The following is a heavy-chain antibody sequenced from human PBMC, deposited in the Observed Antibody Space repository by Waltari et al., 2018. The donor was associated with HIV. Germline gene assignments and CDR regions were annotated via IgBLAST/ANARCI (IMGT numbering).Heavy chain of an antibody. V-gene: IGHV1-18*01. Sequence: QVQLVQSGAEVKKPGASAKGSCKASGYTFPSYGISWVRPAPGQGLEWMGWISAYNGNTNYAQKLQGRVTMTTDTSTSTAYMELRSLRSDDTAVYYCARDSKGDFWSGPISKDYWGQGTLVTVSS. D-gene: IGHD3-3*01. J-gene: IGHJ4*02. CDR1: GYTFPSYG. CDR3: ARDSKGDFWSGPISKDY. CDR2: ISAYNGNT.